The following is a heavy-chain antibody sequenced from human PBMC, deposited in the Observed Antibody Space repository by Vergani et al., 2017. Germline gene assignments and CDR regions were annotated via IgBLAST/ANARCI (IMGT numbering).Heavy chain of an antibody. D-gene: IGHD3-9*01. CDR2: IYYSGST. J-gene: IGHJ4*02. CDR3: ARRLGGNYDILTGDLFDY. CDR1: NDSVSNTFYY. V-gene: IGHV4-39*01. Sequence: QVQLQESGPGLVKPSETLSLTCTVSNDSVSNTFYYWGWIRQTPGKGLEWIGSIYYSGSTYYNPSLKSRVTISVDTSKNQFSLKLSSVTAADTAVYYCARRLGGNYDILTGDLFDYWGQGTLVTVSS.